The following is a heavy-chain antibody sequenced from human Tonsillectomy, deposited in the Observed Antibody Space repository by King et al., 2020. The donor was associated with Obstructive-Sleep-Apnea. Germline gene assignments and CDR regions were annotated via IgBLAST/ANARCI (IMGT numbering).Heavy chain of an antibody. D-gene: IGHD6-13*01. CDR2: ISYDGSNK. V-gene: IGHV3-30-3*01. CDR1: GFTFSSYA. CDR3: ARDYSSSWYKTYYYYYGMDI. J-gene: IGHJ6*02. Sequence: VQLVESGGGVVQPGRSLRLSCAASGFTFSSYAMHWVRQAPGKGLEWVAVISYDGSNKYYADSVKCRFTISRDNSKNTLYLQMNSLRAEDTAVYYCARDYSSSWYKTYYYYYGMDIWGQGTTVTVSS.